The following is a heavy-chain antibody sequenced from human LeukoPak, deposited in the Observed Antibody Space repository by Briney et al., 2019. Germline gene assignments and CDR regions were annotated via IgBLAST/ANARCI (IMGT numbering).Heavy chain of an antibody. V-gene: IGHV1-69*01. D-gene: IGHD2-2*01. CDR3: ARGVADVVVPAATHYYYYYGMDV. J-gene: IGHJ6*02. CDR1: GGTFSSYA. Sequence: ASVKVSGKASGGTFSSYAISWVRQAPGQGLEWMGGIIPIFGTANYAQKFQGRVTITADESTSTAYMELSSLRSEDTAVYYCARGVADVVVPAATHYYYYYGMDVWGQGTTVTDSS. CDR2: IIPIFGTA.